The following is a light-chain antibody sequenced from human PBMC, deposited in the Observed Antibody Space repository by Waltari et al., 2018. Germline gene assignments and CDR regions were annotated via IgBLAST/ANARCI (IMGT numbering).Light chain of an antibody. CDR3: CSYVGSYTFV. V-gene: IGLV2-11*02. CDR1: GRDLGGYYY. Sequence: QSALTPPRSVSGSLGQSVTISCTGTGRDLGGYYYVHWYQQHPDKVPKLINFDVAKRPSGVPDRFSGSKSGNTASLTISGLQAEDEADYYCCSYVGSYTFVFGVGTKVSVV. CDR2: DVA. J-gene: IGLJ1*01.